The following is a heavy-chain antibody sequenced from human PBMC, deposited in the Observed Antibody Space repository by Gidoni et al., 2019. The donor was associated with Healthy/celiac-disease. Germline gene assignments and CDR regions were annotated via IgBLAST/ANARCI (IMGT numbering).Heavy chain of an antibody. CDR1: GFTFTTHA. D-gene: IGHD2-15*01. Sequence: LLESGGGLVQPGGSLRLPSVASGFTFTTHAMNWVRQAPGKGLGWVASIAGSGADTYYPDSVKDRFTISRDNSKNTVSLQMNSLRAEDTAVYYCAKGTAGSCTGSSCYPVDFWGQGALVTVSS. J-gene: IGHJ4*02. CDR2: IAGSGADT. CDR3: AKGTAGSCTGSSCYPVDF. V-gene: IGHV3-23*01.